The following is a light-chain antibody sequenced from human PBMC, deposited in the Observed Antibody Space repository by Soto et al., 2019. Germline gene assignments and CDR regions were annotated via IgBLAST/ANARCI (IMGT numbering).Light chain of an antibody. CDR2: KNN. CDR1: SSTIGSYY. V-gene: IGLV1-47*01. Sequence: QSVLTQPPSASGTPGQRVTISCSGYSSTIGSYYVYWYQQLPGTAPKLLIYKNNQRPSGVPDRFSGSKSGTSASLAISGLRSEDEADYYCAAWDDSLSGSYVFGTGTKVTVL. CDR3: AAWDDSLSGSYV. J-gene: IGLJ1*01.